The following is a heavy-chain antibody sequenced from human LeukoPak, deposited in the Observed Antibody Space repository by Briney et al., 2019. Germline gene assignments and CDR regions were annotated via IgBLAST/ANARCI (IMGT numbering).Heavy chain of an antibody. CDR3: ARGTIAAAGMFDN. Sequence: SETLSLTCTVSGGSINNYYWSWIRQPPGKGLEWIAYIYYSGSTNYNPSLKSRVTISVDTSKKQFSLKLSSVTAADTAIYYCARGTIAAAGMFDNWGQGTLVTVSS. CDR1: GGSINNYY. J-gene: IGHJ4*02. D-gene: IGHD6-13*01. V-gene: IGHV4-59*01. CDR2: IYYSGST.